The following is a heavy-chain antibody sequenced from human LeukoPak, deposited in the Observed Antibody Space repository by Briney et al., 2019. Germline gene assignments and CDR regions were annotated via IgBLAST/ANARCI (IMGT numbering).Heavy chain of an antibody. CDR3: ARVPAAPYGWFDP. Sequence: ASVSVACKASGYTCTSYGISWVRQAPGQGLEWMGWISAYNGNTNYAQKLQGRVTMTTDTSTSTAYMELRSLRSDDTAVYYCARVPAAPYGWFDPWGQGTLVTVSS. CDR2: ISAYNGNT. J-gene: IGHJ5*02. D-gene: IGHD2-2*01. CDR1: GYTCTSYG. V-gene: IGHV1-18*04.